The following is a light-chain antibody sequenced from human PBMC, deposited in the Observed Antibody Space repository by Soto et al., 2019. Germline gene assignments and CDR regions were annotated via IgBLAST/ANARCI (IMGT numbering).Light chain of an antibody. Sequence: EIVLTLSPGTLSSSPGERATLSCRASQSIRSGYLAWYQQKPGQAPRLLIYGASRRATGIPDRFSGSGSGTDFTLTISRLEPEDFAVYYCQQYVTPPPITFGQGTRLEIK. CDR3: QQYVTPPPIT. CDR2: GAS. CDR1: QSIRSGY. J-gene: IGKJ5*01. V-gene: IGKV3-20*01.